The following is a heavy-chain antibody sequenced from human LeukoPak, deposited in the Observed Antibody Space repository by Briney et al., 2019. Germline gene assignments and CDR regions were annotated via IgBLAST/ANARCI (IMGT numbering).Heavy chain of an antibody. CDR3: ARDRSGSWTVDY. D-gene: IGHD3-10*01. Sequence: PGGSLRLSWAASGFTFSYYGMHWVRQAPGKRLEWVAHISKDGSDEHFADSVKGRFTISRDNSKNTVYLQMNSLRAEDTALYYCARDRSGSWTVDYWGQGTLVTVSS. J-gene: IGHJ4*02. CDR1: GFTFSYYG. CDR2: ISKDGSDE. V-gene: IGHV3-30*03.